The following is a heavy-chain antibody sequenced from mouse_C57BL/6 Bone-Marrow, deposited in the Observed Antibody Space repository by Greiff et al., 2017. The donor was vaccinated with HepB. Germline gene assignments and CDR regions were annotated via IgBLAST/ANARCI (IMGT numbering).Heavy chain of an antibody. CDR1: GFNIKDDY. D-gene: IGHD1-2*01. CDR3: TTWRRRRFAY. V-gene: IGHV14-4*01. CDR2: IDPENGDT. J-gene: IGHJ3*01. Sequence: QLQQSGAELVRPGASVKLSCTASGFNIKDDYMHWVKQRPEQGLEWIGWIDPENGDTEYASKFQGKATITADTSSNTAYLQLSSLTSEDTAVYYCTTWRRRRFAYWGQGTLVTVSA.